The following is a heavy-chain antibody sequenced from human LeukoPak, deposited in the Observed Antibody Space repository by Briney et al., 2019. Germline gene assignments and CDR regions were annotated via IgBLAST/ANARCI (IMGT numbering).Heavy chain of an antibody. V-gene: IGHV3-9*01. J-gene: IGHJ4*02. CDR3: AKGLNTAMVTGLGG. CDR2: ISWKGGNV. Sequence: GRSLRLSCAASGFTFDDYAMHWVRQAPGKGLEWVSGISWKGGNVGYADSVKGRFTISRDNSKNSLYLQMNSLRTEDTALYYCAKGLNTAMVTGLGGWGQGTLVTVSS. D-gene: IGHD5-18*01. CDR1: GFTFDDYA.